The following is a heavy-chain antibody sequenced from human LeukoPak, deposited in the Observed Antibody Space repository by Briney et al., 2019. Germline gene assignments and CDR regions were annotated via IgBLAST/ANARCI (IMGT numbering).Heavy chain of an antibody. Sequence: GGSLRLSCAASGFTFRRYAMHWVRQAPGKGLQFVSAISTSGGSTSYANSVRGRFTISRDNSKNTLHLQMGSLRAEDMAVYYCARDDGGYGSGSHYYFYSMDVWGQGTTVTVSS. V-gene: IGHV3-64*01. J-gene: IGHJ6*02. CDR1: GFTFRRYA. CDR2: ISTSGGST. CDR3: ARDDGGYGSGSHYYFYSMDV. D-gene: IGHD3-10*01.